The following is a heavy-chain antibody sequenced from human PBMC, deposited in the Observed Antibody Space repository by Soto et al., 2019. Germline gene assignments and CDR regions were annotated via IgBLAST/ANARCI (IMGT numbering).Heavy chain of an antibody. CDR2: IYHSGST. CDR1: GGSISSSSYY. Sequence: QLQLQESGPGLVKPSETLSLTCTVSGGSISSSSYYWGWIRQPPGKGLEWIGSIYHSGSTYYNPSLKSRVTISVDTSKNQFSLKLSSVTAADTAVYYCARPSGSYLYYFDYWGQGTLVTVSS. CDR3: ARPSGSYLYYFDY. J-gene: IGHJ4*02. V-gene: IGHV4-39*01. D-gene: IGHD1-26*01.